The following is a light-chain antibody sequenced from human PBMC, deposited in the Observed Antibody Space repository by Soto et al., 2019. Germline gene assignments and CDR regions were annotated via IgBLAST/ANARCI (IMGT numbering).Light chain of an antibody. Sequence: DIHMTQSPSSLSASLLGVVTVTCLASQSISNFLNWVQHKPGNAPKVLISAASTLQSGVPPRFSGSESGTDFTLTISSLQPEDSASYYCQQYYNSVLTFGGGTKVDI. CDR2: AAS. V-gene: IGKV1-39*01. CDR1: QSISNF. J-gene: IGKJ4*01. CDR3: QQYYNSVLT.